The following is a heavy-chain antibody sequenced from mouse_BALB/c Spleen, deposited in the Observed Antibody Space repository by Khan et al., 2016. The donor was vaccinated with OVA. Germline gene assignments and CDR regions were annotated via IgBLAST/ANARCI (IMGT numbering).Heavy chain of an antibody. CDR3: ARRNYFGYTVAY. CDR2: IYPGSGDT. V-gene: IGHV1-77*01. Sequence: QVQLQQSGAELARPGASVKLSCKASGYTFTDYYINWVKQRTGQGLEWIGEIYPGSGDTYYNERFKGKATLTADKSSSTAYMQLSSLTSEASAVSFCARRNYFGYTVAYWGQGTLVTVSA. D-gene: IGHD1-2*01. CDR1: GYTFTDYY. J-gene: IGHJ3*01.